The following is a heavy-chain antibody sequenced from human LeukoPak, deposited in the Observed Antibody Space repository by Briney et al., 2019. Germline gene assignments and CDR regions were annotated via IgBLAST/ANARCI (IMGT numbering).Heavy chain of an antibody. J-gene: IGHJ4*02. Sequence: GGSLRLSCAASGFTFSSYGMHWVRQAPGKGLEWVAVIWYDGSNKYYADSVKGRFTISRDNSKNTLYLQMNSLRAEDTAVYYCARDGMMGEKKFDYWGQGTLVTVSS. CDR3: ARDGMMGEKKFDY. CDR2: IWYDGSNK. V-gene: IGHV3-33*01. D-gene: IGHD3-16*01. CDR1: GFTFSSYG.